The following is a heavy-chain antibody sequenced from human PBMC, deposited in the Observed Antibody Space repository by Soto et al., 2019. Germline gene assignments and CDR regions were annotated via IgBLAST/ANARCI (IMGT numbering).Heavy chain of an antibody. D-gene: IGHD3-3*01. V-gene: IGHV3-11*06. CDR3: ARGSRGHYDFWSGYYPTYYGMDV. CDR1: GFTFSDYY. CDR2: ISSSSSYT. Sequence: GWSLRLSCAASGFTFSDYYMSWIRQAPGKGLEWVSYISSSSSYTNYADSVKGRFTISRDNAKNSLYLQMNSLRAEDTAVYYCARGSRGHYDFWSGYYPTYYGMDVWGQGTTVTVSS. J-gene: IGHJ6*02.